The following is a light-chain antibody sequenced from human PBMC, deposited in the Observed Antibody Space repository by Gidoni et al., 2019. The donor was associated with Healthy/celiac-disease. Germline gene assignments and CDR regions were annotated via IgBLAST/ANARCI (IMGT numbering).Light chain of an antibody. J-gene: IGLJ2*01. Sequence: QSVLTQPTSVSGAPGQRVPISCTGSSSNIGAGYDVHWYQQLPGTAPKLLIYGNSNRPSGVPDRFSGSKSGTSASLAITGLQAEDEADYYCQSYDSSLSGSGVFGGGTKLTVL. CDR3: QSYDSSLSGSGV. CDR1: SSNIGAGYD. CDR2: GNS. V-gene: IGLV1-40*01.